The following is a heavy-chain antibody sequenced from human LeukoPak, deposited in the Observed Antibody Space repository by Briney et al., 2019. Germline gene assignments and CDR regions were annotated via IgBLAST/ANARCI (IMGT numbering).Heavy chain of an antibody. Sequence: PGGSLRLSCAASGFTFSSYEMNWVRQAPGKGLEWVSAISGSGGSTYYADSVKGRFTISRDNSKNTLYLQMNSLRAEDTAVYYCAKVGGIGRSGQQLALFDYWGQGTLVTVSS. CDR3: AKVGGIGRSGQQLALFDY. CDR1: GFTFSSYE. J-gene: IGHJ4*02. V-gene: IGHV3-23*01. CDR2: ISGSGGST. D-gene: IGHD6-13*01.